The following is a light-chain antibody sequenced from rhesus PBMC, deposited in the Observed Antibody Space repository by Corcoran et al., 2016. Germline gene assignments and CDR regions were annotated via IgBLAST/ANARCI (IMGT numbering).Light chain of an antibody. J-gene: IGKJ1*01. CDR2: KAS. V-gene: IGKV1-25*01. CDR1: QGISSY. CDR3: QPHNSSPRT. Sequence: DIQMTQAPSSLSASVGDTVTITCRASQGISSYLAWYQQKPGKAPKLLIYKASTLQSGVPSRFSGRGSGTDFTLTICRLQPEDFATYYCQPHNSSPRTFGQRTKVEIK.